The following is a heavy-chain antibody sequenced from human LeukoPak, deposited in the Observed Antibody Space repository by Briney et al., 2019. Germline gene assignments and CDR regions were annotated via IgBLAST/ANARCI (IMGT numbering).Heavy chain of an antibody. CDR1: GFTFDDYA. J-gene: IGHJ4*02. CDR2: ISWNSGSI. Sequence: GGSLRLSCAASGFTFDDYAMHWVRQAPGKGLEWVSGISWNSGSIGYADSVKGRFTISRDNAKNSLYLQMNSLRAEDTALNYCAKGREYYGSEFDYWGQGTLVTVSS. CDR3: AKGREYYGSEFDY. V-gene: IGHV3-9*01. D-gene: IGHD3-10*01.